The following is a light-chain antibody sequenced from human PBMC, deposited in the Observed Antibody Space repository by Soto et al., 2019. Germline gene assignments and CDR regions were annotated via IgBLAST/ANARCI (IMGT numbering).Light chain of an antibody. CDR1: QTISNW. CDR2: DAS. CDR3: QQYSIYPYT. J-gene: IGKJ2*01. V-gene: IGKV1-5*01. Sequence: DIQMTQSPSTLSASVGDRVTITCRASQTISNWLAWYQQEPGKAPKLLIYDASSLRSGVPSRFSGSGFGTDFTLTISSLQPDDFATYYCQQYSIYPYTFGQGTKLEIK.